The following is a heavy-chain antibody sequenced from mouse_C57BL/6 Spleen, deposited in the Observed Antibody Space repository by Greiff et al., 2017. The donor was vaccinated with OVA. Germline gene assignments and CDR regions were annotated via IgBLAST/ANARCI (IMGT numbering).Heavy chain of an antibody. J-gene: IGHJ1*03. CDR3: TRDYGSSYGYCDV. CDR2: IYPGNSDT. Sequence: EVQLQQSGTVLARPGASVKMSCKTSGYTFTSYWMHWVKQRPGPGLAWIGAIYPGNSDTSYTQKFKGKAKLTAVTYASTACMELSSLTNEDSAVYDCTRDYGSSYGYCDVWGTGTTVTVSS. D-gene: IGHD1-1*01. V-gene: IGHV1-5*01. CDR1: GYTFTSYW.